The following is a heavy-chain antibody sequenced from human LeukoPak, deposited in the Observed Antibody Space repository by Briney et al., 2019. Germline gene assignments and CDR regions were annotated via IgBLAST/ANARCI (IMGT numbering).Heavy chain of an antibody. CDR2: ISSSSSYI. J-gene: IGHJ5*02. D-gene: IGHD1-14*01. CDR1: GFTFSSYT. Sequence: AGGSLRLSCAASGFTFSSYTMNWVRQAPGKGLQSVSSISSSSSYIYYADSVKGRFTISRDNAKNSLYLQMNSLRAEDTAVYYCARVGSISSWGQGTLVTVSS. CDR3: ARVGSISS. V-gene: IGHV3-21*01.